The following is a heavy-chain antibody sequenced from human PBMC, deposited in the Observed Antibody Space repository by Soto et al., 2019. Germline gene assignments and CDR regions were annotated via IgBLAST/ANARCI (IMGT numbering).Heavy chain of an antibody. CDR3: ARHETYSSSWYYYYYGMDV. V-gene: IGHV4-59*08. CDR1: GGSISSGY. CDR2: IYLGGSI. D-gene: IGHD6-13*01. Sequence: SETVSLTCSVSGGSISSGYWTWIRHPPGKRLEWIGYIYLGGSINYNPSLKSRVIISVDTAKNQFSLKLSSVTAADTAVYYCARHETYSSSWYYYYYGMDVWGQGTTVT. J-gene: IGHJ6*02.